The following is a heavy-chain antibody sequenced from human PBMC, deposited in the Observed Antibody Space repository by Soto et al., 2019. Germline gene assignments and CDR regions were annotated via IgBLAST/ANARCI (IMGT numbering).Heavy chain of an antibody. V-gene: IGHV4-31*03. CDR2: IYYSGST. Sequence: QVQLQESGPGLVKPSQTLSLTCTVSGGSISSGGYYWSWIRQHPGKGLEWIGYIYYSGSTYYNPSIQRRVTISLDTPKHQHSLKLSSETAADTAVYYCARDRRYYPDYWGQGTLVTVSS. D-gene: IGHD3-10*01. CDR1: GGSISSGGYY. J-gene: IGHJ4*02. CDR3: ARDRRYYPDY.